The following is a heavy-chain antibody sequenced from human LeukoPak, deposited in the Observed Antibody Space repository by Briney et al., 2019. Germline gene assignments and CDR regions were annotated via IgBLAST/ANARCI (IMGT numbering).Heavy chain of an antibody. D-gene: IGHD7-27*01. CDR1: GFIFSNYW. CDR2: IKIDGSEN. Sequence: GGSLRLSCAVSGFIFSNYWMSWVRQAPGKGLEWVATIKIDGSENYYVDSVRGRFTISRDNVTNSLYLQMHSLRGEDTAVYYCAREGTLRAHWDPFDYWGQGTLVTVSS. V-gene: IGHV3-7*01. CDR3: AREGTLRAHWDPFDY. J-gene: IGHJ4*02.